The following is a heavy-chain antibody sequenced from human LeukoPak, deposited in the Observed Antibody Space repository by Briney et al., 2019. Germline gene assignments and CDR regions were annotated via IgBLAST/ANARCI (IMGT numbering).Heavy chain of an antibody. CDR1: GGTFSSYA. Sequence: ASVKVSCKASGGTFSSYAISWVRQAPGQGLEWMGRIIPILGIANYAQKFQGRVTITADKSTSTAYMELSSLRSEDTAVYYCARGRVGYSYGSPHLDYWGQGTLVTVSS. D-gene: IGHD5-18*01. CDR3: ARGRVGYSYGSPHLDY. J-gene: IGHJ4*02. CDR2: IIPILGIA. V-gene: IGHV1-69*04.